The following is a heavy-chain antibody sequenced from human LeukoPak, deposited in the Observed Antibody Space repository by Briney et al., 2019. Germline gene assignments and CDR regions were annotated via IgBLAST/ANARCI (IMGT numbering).Heavy chain of an antibody. D-gene: IGHD6-13*01. CDR1: GGSFSGYY. J-gene: IGHJ4*02. Sequence: SETLSLTCAVYGGSFSGYYWSWIRQPPGKGLEWIGEINHSGSTNYNPSLKSRATISVDTSKNQFSLKLSSVTAADTAVYYCARDSYSSSQHPFDYWGQGALVTVSS. CDR2: INHSGST. V-gene: IGHV4-34*01. CDR3: ARDSYSSSQHPFDY.